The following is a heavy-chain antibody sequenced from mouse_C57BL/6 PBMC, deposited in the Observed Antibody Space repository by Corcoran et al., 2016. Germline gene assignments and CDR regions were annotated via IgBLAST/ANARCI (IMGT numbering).Heavy chain of an antibody. CDR1: GYTFTDYY. V-gene: IGHV1-26*01. CDR3: ARKGGRYSNYGSFDV. J-gene: IGHJ1*03. Sequence: EVQLQQSGPELVKPGASVKISCKASGYTFTDYYMNWVKQSNGKSLEWIGDINPNNGGTSYNQKFKGKATLTVDKSSSTAYMELRSLTSEDSAVYCCARKGGRYSNYGSFDVWGTGITVTVSS. D-gene: IGHD2-5*01. CDR2: INPNNGGT.